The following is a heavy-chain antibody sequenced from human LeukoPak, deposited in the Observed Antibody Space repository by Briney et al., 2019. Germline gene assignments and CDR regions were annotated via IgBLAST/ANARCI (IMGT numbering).Heavy chain of an antibody. Sequence: PSETLSLTCTVSGGSISSYYWSWIRQPPGKGLEWIGYIYYSGSTNYNPSLKSRVTISVDTSKNQFSLKLSSVTAADTAVYYCARGGHSSGWYSGPLKNWYFDLWGRGTLVTVSS. CDR3: ARGGHSSGWYSGPLKNWYFDL. CDR1: GGSISSYY. CDR2: IYYSGST. J-gene: IGHJ2*01. D-gene: IGHD6-19*01. V-gene: IGHV4-59*01.